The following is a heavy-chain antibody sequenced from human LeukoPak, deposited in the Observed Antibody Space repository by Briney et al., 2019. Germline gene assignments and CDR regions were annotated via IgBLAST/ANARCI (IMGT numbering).Heavy chain of an antibody. Sequence: QAGGSLRLSCAASGFTFSSYWMSWVLQAPGKGLEWVSAISGSGGSTYYADSVKGRFTISRDNSKNTLYLQMNSLRAEDTALYYCAIREMYSSGWCLGYWGQGTLVTVSS. CDR1: GFTFSSYW. D-gene: IGHD6-19*01. V-gene: IGHV3-23*01. J-gene: IGHJ4*02. CDR3: AIREMYSSGWCLGY. CDR2: ISGSGGST.